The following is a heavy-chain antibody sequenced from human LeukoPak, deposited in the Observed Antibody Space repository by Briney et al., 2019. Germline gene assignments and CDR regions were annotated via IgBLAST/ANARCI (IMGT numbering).Heavy chain of an antibody. Sequence: PGGTLRLSCAASGFTFSTYAMSWVRQAPGKGLEWVSAISGSGSSTYYADSVKGRFTISRDNAKNSLYLQMNSLRAEDTAVYYCAREFFNYGSGRNYYYYYMDVWGKGTTVTVSS. CDR3: AREFFNYGSGRNYYYYYMDV. J-gene: IGHJ6*03. V-gene: IGHV3-23*01. CDR1: GFTFSTYA. D-gene: IGHD3-10*01. CDR2: ISGSGSST.